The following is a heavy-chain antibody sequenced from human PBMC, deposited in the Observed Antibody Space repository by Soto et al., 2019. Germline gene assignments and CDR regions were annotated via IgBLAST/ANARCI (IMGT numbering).Heavy chain of an antibody. CDR1: GFTFSSYA. D-gene: IGHD1-1*01. J-gene: IGHJ4*02. CDR2: ISGSGGST. V-gene: IGHV3-23*01. CDR3: TRGPRPTSTGTGAF. Sequence: GGSLRLSCAASGFTFSSYAMSWVRPAPGKGLEWVSAISGSGGSTYYADSVKGRFTISRDNAKDTLYLQMNALRVEDTGVYYCTRGPRPTSTGTGAFWGQGTLVTVSS.